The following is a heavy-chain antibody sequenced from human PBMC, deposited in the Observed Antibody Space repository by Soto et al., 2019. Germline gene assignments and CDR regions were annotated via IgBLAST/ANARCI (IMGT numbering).Heavy chain of an antibody. J-gene: IGHJ5*02. CDR2: NRWNGEAV. CDR1: GFTFEDFA. V-gene: IGHV3-9*01. D-gene: IGHD6-6*01. Sequence: PGGSLRLSCSASGFTFEDFAMHWVRRVPGKGLEWVAGNRWNGEAVGYAASVKGRCTSSRYNAKKLLFLQMNSLRVDDTALYYCVKDGEAASPGWFDTWGQGTQVTVSS. CDR3: VKDGEAASPGWFDT.